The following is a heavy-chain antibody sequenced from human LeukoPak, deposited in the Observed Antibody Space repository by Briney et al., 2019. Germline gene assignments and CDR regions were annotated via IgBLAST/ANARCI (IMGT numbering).Heavy chain of an antibody. CDR3: AKMEQQLVLGY. V-gene: IGHV3-30*18. CDR1: GFTFSSYG. J-gene: IGHJ4*02. CDR2: ISYDGSNK. Sequence: GRSLRLSCAASGFTFSSYGMHWVRQAPGQGLEWVAVISYDGSNKYYADSVKGRFTISRDNSKNTLYLQMNSLRAEDTAVYYCAKMEQQLVLGYWGQGTLVTVSS. D-gene: IGHD6-13*01.